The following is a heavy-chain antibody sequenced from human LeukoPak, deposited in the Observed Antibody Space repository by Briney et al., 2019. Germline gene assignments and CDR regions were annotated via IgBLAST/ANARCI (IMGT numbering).Heavy chain of an antibody. J-gene: IGHJ6*03. D-gene: IGHD3-3*01. V-gene: IGHV3-7*01. CDR1: GSTFSSYW. Sequence: PGGSLRLSCAASGSTFSSYWMNWVRQAPGKGLEWVANIQQDGSEKYYVDSVKGRFTISRDNAKNSLYLQMNSLRAEDTAVYYCARGGYDFWSGYSSYMDVWGKGTTVTVSS. CDR2: IQQDGSEK. CDR3: ARGGYDFWSGYSSYMDV.